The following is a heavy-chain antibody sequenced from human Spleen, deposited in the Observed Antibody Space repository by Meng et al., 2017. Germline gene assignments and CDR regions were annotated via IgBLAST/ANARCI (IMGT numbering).Heavy chain of an antibody. D-gene: IGHD1-26*01. J-gene: IGHJ5*02. Sequence: ASVNVSCKASGYTFSSYGITWVRQAPGQGLEWMGWISSYNANTNYAQRLQGRVTLTTDTSTSTAYMELRSLKSDDTAVYYCAAFSGSYYFNWFDPWGQGTLVTVSS. CDR1: GYTFSSYG. CDR2: ISSYNANT. CDR3: AAFSGSYYFNWFDP. V-gene: IGHV1-18*01.